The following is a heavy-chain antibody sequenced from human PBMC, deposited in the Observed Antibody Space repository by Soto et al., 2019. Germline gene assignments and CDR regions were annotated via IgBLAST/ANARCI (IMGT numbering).Heavy chain of an antibody. CDR1: GGSISSYY. J-gene: IGHJ4*02. CDR3: ARDRMFDY. CDR2: IYYSGST. V-gene: IGHV4-59*01. Sequence: SETLSLTCTVSGGSISSYYWSWIRQPPGKGLEWIGYIYYSGSTNYNPSLKSRVTISVDASKNQFSLKLSSVTAADTAVYYCARDRMFDYWGQGTLVTVSS.